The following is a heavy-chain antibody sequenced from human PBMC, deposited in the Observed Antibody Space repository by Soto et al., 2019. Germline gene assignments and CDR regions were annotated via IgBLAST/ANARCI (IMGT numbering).Heavy chain of an antibody. CDR3: AKDRFLMGSTPYDF. CDR2: ISAAGGGT. V-gene: IGHV3-23*01. CDR1: GFTFSSYD. J-gene: IGHJ4*02. Sequence: GGSLRLSCAASGFTFSSYDMNWVRQAPGKGLEWVSTISAAGGGTYYADSVKGRFTISRDNSKDTLYLQMNSLRAEDTALYYCAKDRFLMGSTPYDFWSQGTLVTVSS. D-gene: IGHD1-26*01.